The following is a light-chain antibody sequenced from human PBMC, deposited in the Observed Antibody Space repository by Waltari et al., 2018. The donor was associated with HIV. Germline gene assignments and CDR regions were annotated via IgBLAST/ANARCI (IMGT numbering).Light chain of an antibody. V-gene: IGLV2-8*01. J-gene: IGLJ2*01. CDR2: EVT. CDR3: SLYAGSNNLV. CDR1: SSAVGGSNC. Sequence: QSALTQPPSASGSPGQSVTISCPGTSSAVGGSNCVSWYQHHPGKAPKLMIYEVTTRPSGVPDRFSGSKSGNTASLTVSGLQAEDEADYYCSLYAGSNNLVFGGGTKLTVL.